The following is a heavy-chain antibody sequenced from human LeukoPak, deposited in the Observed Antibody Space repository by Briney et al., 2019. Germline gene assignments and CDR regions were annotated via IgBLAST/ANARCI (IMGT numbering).Heavy chain of an antibody. CDR3: ARDPIAAAGTDAFDI. CDR2: IYTSGST. V-gene: IGHV4-4*07. CDR1: GGSLSSYY. D-gene: IGHD6-13*01. Sequence: SETLSLTCTVSGGSLSSYYWSWIRQPAGKGLEWIGRIYTSGSTNYNPSLKSRVTMSVDTSKNQFSLKLSSVTAADTAVYYCARDPIAAAGTDAFDIWGQGTMVTVSS. J-gene: IGHJ3*02.